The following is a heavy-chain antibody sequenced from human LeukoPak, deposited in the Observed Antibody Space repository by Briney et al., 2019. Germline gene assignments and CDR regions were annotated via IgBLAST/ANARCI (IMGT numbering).Heavy chain of an antibody. Sequence: GGSLRFSCAASGFTFSSYAMSWVRQAPGKGLEWVSGISGSDGSTYYADSVKGRFTISRDNSKNTVYLQMNSLRAEDTAVYYCAKIDSSSPRRTFDYWGQGTLVTVSS. V-gene: IGHV3-23*01. CDR3: AKIDSSSPRRTFDY. J-gene: IGHJ4*02. CDR2: ISGSDGST. D-gene: IGHD6-13*01. CDR1: GFTFSSYA.